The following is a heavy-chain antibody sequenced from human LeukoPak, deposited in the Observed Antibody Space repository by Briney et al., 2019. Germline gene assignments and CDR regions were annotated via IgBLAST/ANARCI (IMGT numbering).Heavy chain of an antibody. Sequence: PGGSLRLSCAASGFTFSSYGMHWVRQAPGKGLEWVAVISYDGSNKYYADSVKGRFTISRDNSKNTLYLQMNSLRAEDTAVYYCARDFQRITIFGHRDNYYYYGMDVWGQGTTVTVSS. CDR2: ISYDGSNK. J-gene: IGHJ6*02. D-gene: IGHD3-3*01. CDR1: GFTFSSYG. CDR3: ARDFQRITIFGHRDNYYYYGMDV. V-gene: IGHV3-30*19.